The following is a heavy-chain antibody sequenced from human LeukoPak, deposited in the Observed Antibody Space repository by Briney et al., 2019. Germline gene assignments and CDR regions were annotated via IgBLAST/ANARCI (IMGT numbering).Heavy chain of an antibody. CDR1: GFTFSSYT. CDR3: ARGLPALFQFDY. CDR2: IGTSSTTI. V-gene: IGHV3-48*01. Sequence: GGSLRLSCAASGFTFSSYTMNWVRQPPGKGLEWVSNIGTSSTTIYYADSVKGRFTISRDNSKNTQYLQMNSLRADDTAVYYCARGLPALFQFDYWGQGTLVTVSS. D-gene: IGHD2-2*01. J-gene: IGHJ4*02.